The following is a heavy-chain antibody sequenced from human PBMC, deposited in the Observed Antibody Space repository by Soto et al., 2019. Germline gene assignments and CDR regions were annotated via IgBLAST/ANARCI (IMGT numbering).Heavy chain of an antibody. CDR1: GFAVSSNY. CDR3: GRSRTGTTYGGMDV. J-gene: IGHJ6*02. V-gene: IGHV3-66*01. Sequence: ESGGDLVQPGGSLRLSCAASGFAVSSNYMTWVRQAPGKGLEWVSVIHSGGDTHYADSVRGRFTISRDNSKNTLYLQMNSLRAEDTAVYYCGRSRTGTTYGGMDVWGQGTTVTVSS. D-gene: IGHD1-7*01. CDR2: IHSGGDT.